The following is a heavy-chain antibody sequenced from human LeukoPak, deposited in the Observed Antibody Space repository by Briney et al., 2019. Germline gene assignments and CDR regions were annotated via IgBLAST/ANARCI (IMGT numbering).Heavy chain of an antibody. D-gene: IGHD2-8*02. CDR1: GFTFSSYG. CDR3: ARGSGTGTYN. Sequence: GGSLRLSCAASGFTFSSYGMHWVRQAPGKGMEWVAFIRYDGSNKYYADSVKGRFTISRDNSKNTLYLQMNSLRVEDTAVYYCARGSGTGTYNWGEGTLVTVSS. J-gene: IGHJ4*02. CDR2: IRYDGSNK. V-gene: IGHV3-30*02.